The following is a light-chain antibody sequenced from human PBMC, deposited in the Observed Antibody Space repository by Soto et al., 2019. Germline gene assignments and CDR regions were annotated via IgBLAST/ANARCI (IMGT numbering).Light chain of an antibody. CDR3: SPYSSLFSHSA. CDR1: SSDVGGYNY. Sequence: QSALTQAPSASGAFGQSVTISCTGTSSDVGGYNYVSWYQQHPGKAPKLMIYEVSERPSGVPDRFSGSKSGNTASLTVSGLQADDDFDYYCSPYSSLFSHSAFG. CDR2: EVS. V-gene: IGLV2-8*01. J-gene: IGLJ6*01.